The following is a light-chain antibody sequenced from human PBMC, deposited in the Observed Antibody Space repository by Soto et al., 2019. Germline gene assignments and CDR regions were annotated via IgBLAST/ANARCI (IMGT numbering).Light chain of an antibody. V-gene: IGLV2-14*01. CDR1: SSDVGLYNY. CDR2: EVT. J-gene: IGLJ1*01. Sequence: ALTQPASLSGSPWQSITISCTGTSSDVGLYNYVSWYQQHPGQAPRLMIYEVTNRPSGVSNRFSGSKSGNTASLTISGLQTEDEADYYCSSKSSSSPPYVFGTGTKVTVL. CDR3: SSKSSSSPPYV.